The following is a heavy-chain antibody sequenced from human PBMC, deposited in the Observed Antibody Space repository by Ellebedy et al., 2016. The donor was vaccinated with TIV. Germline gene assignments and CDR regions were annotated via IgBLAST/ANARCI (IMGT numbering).Heavy chain of an antibody. Sequence: GESLKISXAASGFTFSNYWMTWVRQAPGKGLEWVANIKLDGSEKYYVDSVEGRFTISRDNAKNSLYLQMNSLRDEDTAVYYCVRDQGGGYSYYYNWGQGTLVNVSS. D-gene: IGHD5-18*01. CDR3: VRDQGGGYSYYYN. J-gene: IGHJ4*02. CDR2: IKLDGSEK. CDR1: GFTFSNYW. V-gene: IGHV3-7*01.